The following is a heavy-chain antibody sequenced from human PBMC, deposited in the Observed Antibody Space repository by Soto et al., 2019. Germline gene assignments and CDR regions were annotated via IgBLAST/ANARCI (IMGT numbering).Heavy chain of an antibody. Sequence: QVQLQESGPGLVKPSETLSLTCTVSGGSISSYYWSWIRQPPGKGLEWIGYIYYSGSTNYNPSLKSRVTISVDTSKNQFSLKLSSVTAADTAVYYCARAPSPSDAFDIWGQGTMVTVSS. CDR1: GGSISSYY. J-gene: IGHJ3*02. CDR2: IYYSGST. CDR3: ARAPSPSDAFDI. V-gene: IGHV4-59*01.